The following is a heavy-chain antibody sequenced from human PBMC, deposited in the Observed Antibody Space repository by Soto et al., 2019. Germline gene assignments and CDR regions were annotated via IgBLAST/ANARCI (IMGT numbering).Heavy chain of an antibody. D-gene: IGHD2-15*01. CDR2: ISYDGSNK. V-gene: IGHV3-30*18. CDR1: GFTFSSYG. CDR3: AKDLKFYSYYYYGMDV. J-gene: IGHJ6*02. Sequence: QVQLVESGGGVVQPGMSLRLSCAASGFTFSSYGIHWVRQAPGKGLEWVAVISYDGSNKYYADSVKGRFTISRDNSKNTLYLQMNSLRGEDTAVYYCAKDLKFYSYYYYGMDVWGQGTTVTVSS.